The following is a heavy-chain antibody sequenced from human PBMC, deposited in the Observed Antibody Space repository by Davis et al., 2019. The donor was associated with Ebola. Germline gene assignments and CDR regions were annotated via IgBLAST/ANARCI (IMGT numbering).Heavy chain of an antibody. CDR3: AKDPNGSSNWNYFDY. D-gene: IGHD2-8*01. J-gene: IGHJ4*02. CDR2: IDGGDGST. CDR1: GFTFNFYV. Sequence: GGSLRLSCAGSGFTFNFYVMSWVRQTPGEGLEWVSSIDGGDGSTHYADSVKGRFTISRDNSKNTLFLQMNSLRAEDTAVYYCAKDPNGSSNWNYFDYWGQGTLVTVSS. V-gene: IGHV3-23*01.